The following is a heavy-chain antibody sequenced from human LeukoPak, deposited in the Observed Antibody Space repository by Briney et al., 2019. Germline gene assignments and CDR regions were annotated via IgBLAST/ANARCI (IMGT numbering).Heavy chain of an antibody. CDR1: GGSISDSY. D-gene: IGHD4-11*01. Sequence: SETLSLTCTVSGGSISDSYWSWIRQPPGKGLEWIGYIYYSGSTNYNPSLKSRVTISVDTSKNQFSLKLSSVTAADTAVYYCARHLRKYSNYDYWGQGTLVTVSS. V-gene: IGHV4-59*01. CDR3: ARHLRKYSNYDY. CDR2: IYYSGST. J-gene: IGHJ4*02.